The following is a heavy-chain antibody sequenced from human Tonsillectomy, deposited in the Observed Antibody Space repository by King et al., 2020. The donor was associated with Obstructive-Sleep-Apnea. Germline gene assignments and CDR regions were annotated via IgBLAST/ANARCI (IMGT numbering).Heavy chain of an antibody. V-gene: IGHV3-30*04. Sequence: VQLVESGGGVVQPGRSLRLSCAASGFAFSTYAMHWVRQAPGKGLKWVAVTSYDGSDKSYADSVKGRFTISRDNSKNTLYLQMNSLGTEDTAVYYCARDKVADSVIIVEPTTYYYGMDVWGPGTTGTVSS. CDR3: ARDKVADSVIIVEPTTYYYGMDV. D-gene: IGHD3-10*01. CDR2: TSYDGSDK. CDR1: GFAFSTYA. J-gene: IGHJ6*02.